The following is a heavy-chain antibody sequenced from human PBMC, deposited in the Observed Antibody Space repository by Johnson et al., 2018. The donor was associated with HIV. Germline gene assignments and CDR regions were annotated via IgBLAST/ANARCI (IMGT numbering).Heavy chain of an antibody. V-gene: IGHV3-48*01. CDR2: ISSSGSTI. CDR3: TTDHYFLDALDI. J-gene: IGHJ3*02. CDR1: GFTFDDYG. D-gene: IGHD2/OR15-2a*01. Sequence: LQLVESGGGLVQPGGSLRLSCAASGFTFDDYGMSWVRQAPGKGPEWVSYISSSGSTIYYADSVKGRFTISRDDSKNTLYLQMKSLKTEDTAVYYCTTDHYFLDALDIWGQGTMVTVSS.